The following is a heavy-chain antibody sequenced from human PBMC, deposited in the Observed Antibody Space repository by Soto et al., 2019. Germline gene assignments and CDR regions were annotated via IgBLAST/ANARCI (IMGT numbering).Heavy chain of an antibody. Sequence: GSLRLSCAASGFTFSTYAMSWVRQAPGKGLEWVSGMSGSGGSTYYADSVKGRFTISRDNSKNTLYLQMNSLRAEDTAVYYWMNLFSYVRGIYYKGGQGTLVTVSS. D-gene: IGHD3-10*01. V-gene: IGHV3-23*01. CDR3: MNLFSYVRGIYYK. CDR2: MSGSGGST. J-gene: IGHJ4*02. CDR1: GFTFSTYA.